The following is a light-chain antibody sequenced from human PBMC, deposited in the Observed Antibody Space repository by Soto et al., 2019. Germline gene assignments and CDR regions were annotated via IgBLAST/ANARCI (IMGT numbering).Light chain of an antibody. Sequence: ETVMMQSPATLSVSPGERATLSCRASQSVGSKLAWYQQRPVQAPRLLIYDASTRATGIPARFSGSGSGTEFTLTISSLQSEDVAVYYCQQYNKWPPITFGQGTRLEIK. CDR3: QQYNKWPPIT. J-gene: IGKJ5*01. V-gene: IGKV3-15*01. CDR1: QSVGSK. CDR2: DAS.